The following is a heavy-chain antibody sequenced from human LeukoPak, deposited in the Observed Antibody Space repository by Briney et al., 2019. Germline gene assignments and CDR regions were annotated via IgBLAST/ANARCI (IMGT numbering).Heavy chain of an antibody. J-gene: IGHJ4*02. V-gene: IGHV4-38-2*02. Sequence: SETLSLTXTVSGYSISNGYYWDWIRQPPGRGLEWIGNIYRSGSTSYNPSLKSRVTISVDTSKNQFSLKVNSVTAADTAVYYCARRHSSGWFYYWGQGTLVTVSS. CDR1: GYSISNGYY. CDR3: ARRHSSGWFYY. D-gene: IGHD6-19*01. CDR2: IYRSGST.